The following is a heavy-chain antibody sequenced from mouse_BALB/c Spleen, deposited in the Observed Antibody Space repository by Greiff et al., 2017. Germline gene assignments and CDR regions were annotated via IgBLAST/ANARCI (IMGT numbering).Heavy chain of an antibody. CDR3: ARQNYGSSYDY. V-gene: IGHV5-6-2*01. D-gene: IGHD1-1*01. CDR2: INSNGGST. Sequence: DVMLVESGGGLVKLGGSLKLSCAASGFTFSSNYMSWVRQTPEKRLELVAAINSNGGSTYYPDTVKGRFTISRDNAKNTLYLQMSSLKSEDTALYYCARQNYGSSYDYWGQGTTLTVSS. CDR1: GFTFSSNY. J-gene: IGHJ2*01.